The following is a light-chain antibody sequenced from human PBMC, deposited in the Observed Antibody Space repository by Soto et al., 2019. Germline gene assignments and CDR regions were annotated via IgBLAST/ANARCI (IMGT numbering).Light chain of an antibody. V-gene: IGLV2-8*01. CDR1: GIDDYDYNF. CDR3: CASALSPVI. Sequence: QSALTQPPSASGSAGHSVTIPCTGNGIDDYDYNFVSWYQHHPGKVPKLIIFEVIKRPSGVPDRFSGSKSGTTASLTVPGLQADDESDYYCCASALSPVIFGGGTKLTVL. J-gene: IGLJ2*01. CDR2: EVI.